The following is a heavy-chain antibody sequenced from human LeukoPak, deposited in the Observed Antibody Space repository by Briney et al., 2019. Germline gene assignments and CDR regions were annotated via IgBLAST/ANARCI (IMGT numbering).Heavy chain of an antibody. Sequence: SETLSLTCTVSGGSISSYYWSWIRQPPGKGLEWIGSIYYSGSTYYNPSLKSRVTISVDTSKNQFSLKLSSVTAADTAVYYCARDKLRFLEWLSVLEEFDPWGQGTLVTVSS. CDR3: ARDKLRFLEWLSVLEEFDP. D-gene: IGHD3-3*01. V-gene: IGHV4-39*07. J-gene: IGHJ5*02. CDR2: IYYSGST. CDR1: GGSISSYY.